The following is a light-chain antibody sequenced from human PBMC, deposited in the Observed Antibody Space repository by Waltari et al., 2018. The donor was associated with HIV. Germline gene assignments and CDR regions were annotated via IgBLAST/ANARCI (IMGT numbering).Light chain of an antibody. Sequence: QSVLTQPPSASGTPGQRVTISCSGSSSNIGSNTVNWYQQLPGTAPRLLSYSNNQRPSGGPDRFSGSKSGTSASLAISGLQSEDEADYYCAPWDDSLSGLVVFGGGTKLTVL. CDR1: SSNIGSNT. J-gene: IGLJ2*01. V-gene: IGLV1-44*01. CDR3: APWDDSLSGLVV. CDR2: SNN.